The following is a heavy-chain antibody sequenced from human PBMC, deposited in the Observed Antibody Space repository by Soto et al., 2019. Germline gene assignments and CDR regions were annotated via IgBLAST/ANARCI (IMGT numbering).Heavy chain of an antibody. V-gene: IGHV1-69*06. D-gene: IGHD2-15*01. CDR2: IIPIFGTA. Sequence: SVKVSCKASGGTFISYAISWVRQAPGQGLEWMGGIIPIFGTANYAQKFQGRVTITADKSTSTAYMELSSLRSEDTAVYYCARDPRGNCSGGSCYYYGMDVWGQGTTVTVSS. CDR1: GGTFISYA. CDR3: ARDPRGNCSGGSCYYYGMDV. J-gene: IGHJ6*02.